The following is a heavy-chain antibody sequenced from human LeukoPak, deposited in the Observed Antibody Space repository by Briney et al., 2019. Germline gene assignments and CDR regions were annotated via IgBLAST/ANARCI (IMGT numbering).Heavy chain of an antibody. CDR3: ARESRDTAMAPYFDY. Sequence: GALRLSCAASGFTFSSYAMHWVRQAPGKGLEWVAVISYDGSNKYYADSVKGRFTISRDNSKNTLYLQMNSLRAEDTAVYYCARESRDTAMAPYFDYWGQGTLVAVSS. V-gene: IGHV3-30-3*01. J-gene: IGHJ4*02. D-gene: IGHD5-18*01. CDR2: ISYDGSNK. CDR1: GFTFSSYA.